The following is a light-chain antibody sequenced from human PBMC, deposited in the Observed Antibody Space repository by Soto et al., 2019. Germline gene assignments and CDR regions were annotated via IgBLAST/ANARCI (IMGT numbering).Light chain of an antibody. CDR3: SSYTSSSTQV. CDR2: DVS. Sequence: QSVLNQPASVSGSPRQSITISCTGTSSDVGGYNYVSWYQQHPGKAPKLMIYDVSNRPSGVSNRFSGSKSGNTASLTISGLQAEDEADYYCSSYTSSSTQVFGTGSKVTVL. CDR1: SSDVGGYNY. V-gene: IGLV2-14*01. J-gene: IGLJ1*01.